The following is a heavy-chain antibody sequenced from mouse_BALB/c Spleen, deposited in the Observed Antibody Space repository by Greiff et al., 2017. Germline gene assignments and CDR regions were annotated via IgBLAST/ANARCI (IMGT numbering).Heavy chain of an antibody. CDR3: ARQKGY. Sequence: EVMLVESGGGLVKPGGSLKLSCAASGFAFSSYDMSWVRQTPEKRLEWVAYISSGGGSTYYPDTVKGRFTISRDNAKNTLYLQMSSLKSEDTAMYYCARQKGYWGQGTSVTVSS. CDR1: GFAFSSYD. J-gene: IGHJ4*01. CDR2: ISSGGGST. V-gene: IGHV5-12-1*01.